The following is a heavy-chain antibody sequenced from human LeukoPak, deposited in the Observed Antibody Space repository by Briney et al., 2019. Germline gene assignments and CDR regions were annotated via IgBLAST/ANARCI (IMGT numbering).Heavy chain of an antibody. CDR3: ARDRRGAYGDYATSY. J-gene: IGHJ4*02. D-gene: IGHD4-17*01. V-gene: IGHV1-2*02. CDR1: GYTFTNYG. CDR2: INPNSGGT. Sequence: ASVKVSCKASGYTFTNYGISWARQAPGQGLEWMGWINPNSGGTNYAQKFQGRVTMTRDTSISTAYMELSRLTSDDTAVYYCARDRRGAYGDYATSYWGQGTLVTVSS.